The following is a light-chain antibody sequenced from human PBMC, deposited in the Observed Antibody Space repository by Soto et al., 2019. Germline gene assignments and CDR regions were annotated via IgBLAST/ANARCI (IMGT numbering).Light chain of an antibody. J-gene: IGKJ4*01. CDR1: QSVSSD. CDR3: QQYNIWPPLT. Sequence: EIVMTQSPATVSVSPGERATLSCRASQSVSSDLAWYQQKPGQAPRLLIFGASTRATGIPARFSGSGSGTEFTLTISSLQSEDFAVYYCQQYNIWPPLTFGGGTKVDIK. CDR2: GAS. V-gene: IGKV3-15*01.